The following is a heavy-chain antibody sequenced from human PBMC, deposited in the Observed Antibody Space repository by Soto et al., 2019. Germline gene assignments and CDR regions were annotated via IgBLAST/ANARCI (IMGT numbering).Heavy chain of an antibody. J-gene: IGHJ4*02. CDR2: IIPILGMA. CDR1: GGTFSSYT. D-gene: IGHD3-10*01. CDR3: AGRIDGARSYPDY. V-gene: IGHV1-69*02. Sequence: QVQLVHSGAEVTKPGSSVKVSCRASGGTFSSYTISWVRQAPGQGLEWMGRIIPILGMANYAQKFQGRVTITADKPTSTGHMELSSLRSEDTAVYYCAGRIDGARSYPDYWGQGTLVTVSS.